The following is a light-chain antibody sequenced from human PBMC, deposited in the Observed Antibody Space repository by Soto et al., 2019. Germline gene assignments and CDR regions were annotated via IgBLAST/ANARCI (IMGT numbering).Light chain of an antibody. CDR2: DVS. J-gene: IGLJ3*02. Sequence: QSALTQPRSVSGSPGQSVTISCTGTSSDVGGYNFVSWYQQHPGKAPKLMIYDVSKRPSEVPDRFSGSKSGNTASLTISGLQAEDEADYYCCSYAGSYTWVFGGGTQLTVL. CDR3: CSYAGSYTWV. V-gene: IGLV2-11*01. CDR1: SSDVGGYNF.